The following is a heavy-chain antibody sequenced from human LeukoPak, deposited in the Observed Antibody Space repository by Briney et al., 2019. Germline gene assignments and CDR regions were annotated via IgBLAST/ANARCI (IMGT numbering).Heavy chain of an antibody. V-gene: IGHV3-74*01. Sequence: PGGSLRLYCAASGFTFNTYWMHWVRQGPGKGLVWVSRIYSDGSRTTYADSVRGRFTISGDNAKNTLYLQMNSLRAEDTAMYYCARSGRGGAFDIWGQGTMVTVSS. D-gene: IGHD1-26*01. CDR1: GFTFNTYW. CDR2: IYSDGSRT. J-gene: IGHJ3*02. CDR3: ARSGRGGAFDI.